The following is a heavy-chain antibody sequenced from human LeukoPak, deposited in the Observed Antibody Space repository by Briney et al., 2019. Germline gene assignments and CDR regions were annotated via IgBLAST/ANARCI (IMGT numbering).Heavy chain of an antibody. J-gene: IGHJ1*01. V-gene: IGHV3-21*01. D-gene: IGHD6-13*01. Sequence: GGSLRLSCAASGFTFSSYSMNWVRQAPGKGLEWVSSISSSSSYIYYADSVEGRFTISRDNAKNSLYLQMNSLRAEDTAVYYCTRDGMSAAAGIVYFQHWGQGTLVTVSS. CDR2: ISSSSSYI. CDR1: GFTFSSYS. CDR3: TRDGMSAAAGIVYFQH.